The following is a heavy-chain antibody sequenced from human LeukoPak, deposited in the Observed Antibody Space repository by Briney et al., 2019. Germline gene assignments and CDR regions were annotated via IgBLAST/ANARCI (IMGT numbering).Heavy chain of an antibody. CDR3: ANMNIVVVPAATPNY. J-gene: IGHJ4*02. CDR1: GFTFSSYG. D-gene: IGHD2-2*01. Sequence: GGSLRLSCAASGFTFSSYGMHWVRQAPGKGLEGVAFIRYDGSNKYYADSVKGRFTISRDNSKNTLYLQMNSLRAEDTAVYYCANMNIVVVPAATPNYWGQGTLVTVPS. CDR2: IRYDGSNK. V-gene: IGHV3-30*02.